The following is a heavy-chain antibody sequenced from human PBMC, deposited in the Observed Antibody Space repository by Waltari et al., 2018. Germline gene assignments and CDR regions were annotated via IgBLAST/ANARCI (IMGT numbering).Heavy chain of an antibody. CDR1: GFTFRSYD. J-gene: IGHJ6*02. D-gene: IGHD2-15*01. Sequence: EVQLVESGGGLVQPGGSLRLSCAASGFTFRSYDMHWVRQATGKGREWVSSIGIAGDTYYPGSVKGRFTIAREEAKNSLYLQMNSLRAGDTAVYYCTRDLAGSQGHYGMDVWGQGTTVTVSS. CDR3: TRDLAGSQGHYGMDV. V-gene: IGHV3-13*01. CDR2: IGIAGDT.